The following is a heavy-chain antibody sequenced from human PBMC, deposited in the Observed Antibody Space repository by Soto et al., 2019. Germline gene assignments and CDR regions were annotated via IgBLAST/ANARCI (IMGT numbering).Heavy chain of an antibody. D-gene: IGHD2-15*01. V-gene: IGHV4-34*01. Sequence: SETLSLTCAVYGGSFSGYYWSWIRQPPGKGLEWIGEINHSGSTNYNPSLKSRVTISVDTSKNQFSLKLSSVTAADTAVYYCARLVVVVAATESRYYYYGMDVWGQGTTLTVSS. CDR1: GGSFSGYY. J-gene: IGHJ6*02. CDR3: ARLVVVVAATESRYYYYGMDV. CDR2: INHSGST.